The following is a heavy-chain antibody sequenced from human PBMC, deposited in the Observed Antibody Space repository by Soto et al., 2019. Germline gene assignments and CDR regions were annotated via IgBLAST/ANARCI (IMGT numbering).Heavy chain of an antibody. CDR3: ARSYSGGDAYFDY. Sequence: PSETLSLTCAVSGGSISSGGYAWAWTRQPPGKGLEWVGYIYQSGSTYYNPSLKSRVTIAADRSKNQFSLNLASVTAADTAVYYCARSYSGGDAYFDYWGQGTVATVSS. V-gene: IGHV4-30-2*01. CDR1: GGSISSGGYA. D-gene: IGHD2-21*02. CDR2: IYQSGST. J-gene: IGHJ4*02.